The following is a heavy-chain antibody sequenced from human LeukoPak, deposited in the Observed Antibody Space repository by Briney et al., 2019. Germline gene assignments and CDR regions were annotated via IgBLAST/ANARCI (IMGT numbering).Heavy chain of an antibody. CDR2: IYYSGST. V-gene: IGHV4-59*01. CDR1: GGSISSYY. Sequence: SETLSLTCTVSGGSISSYYWSWIRQPPGKGLEWIGYIYYSGSTNYNPSLKSRVTISVDTSKNQFSLKLSSVTAADTAVYYCARLGYYGSGSGFRRAFDIWGQGTMVTVSS. CDR3: ARLGYYGSGSGFRRAFDI. J-gene: IGHJ3*02. D-gene: IGHD3-10*01.